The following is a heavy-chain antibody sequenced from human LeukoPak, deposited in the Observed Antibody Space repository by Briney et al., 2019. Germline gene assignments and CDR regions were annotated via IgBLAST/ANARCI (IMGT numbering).Heavy chain of an antibody. Sequence: GGSLRLSCAASGFTFSSYAMSWVRQAPGKGLEWVSAISGSGGSTYYADSVKGRFTISRDNSKNTLYLRMNSLRAEDTAVYYCAKDWAGITISPPHYWGQGTLVTVSS. CDR1: GFTFSSYA. CDR3: AKDWAGITISPPHY. J-gene: IGHJ4*02. V-gene: IGHV3-23*01. D-gene: IGHD3-9*01. CDR2: ISGSGGST.